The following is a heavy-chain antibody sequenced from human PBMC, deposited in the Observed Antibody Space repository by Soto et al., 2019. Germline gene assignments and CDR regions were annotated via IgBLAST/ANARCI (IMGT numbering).Heavy chain of an antibody. CDR3: ARLPGDGYNSYGMDV. Sequence: PSETLSLTCAVYGGSFSGYYWSWIRQPPGKGLEWIGEINHSGSTNYNPSLKSRVTISVDTSKNQFSLKLSSVTAADTAVYYCARLPGDGYNSYGMDVWGQGTTVTVSS. CDR2: INHSGST. J-gene: IGHJ6*02. V-gene: IGHV4-34*01. CDR1: GGSFSGYY. D-gene: IGHD5-12*01.